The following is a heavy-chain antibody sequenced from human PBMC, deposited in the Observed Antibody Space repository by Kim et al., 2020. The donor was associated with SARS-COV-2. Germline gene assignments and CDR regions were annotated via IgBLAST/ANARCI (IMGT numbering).Heavy chain of an antibody. V-gene: IGHV3-30*03. J-gene: IGHJ5*02. Sequence: GGSLRLSCAASGFTFSSYGMHWVRQAPGKGLEWVAVISYDGSNKYYADSVKGRFTISRDNSKNTLYLQMNSLRAEDTAVYYCARQPYSSSWYAWGSWFDPWGQGTLVTVSS. CDR2: ISYDGSNK. CDR1: GFTFSSYG. D-gene: IGHD6-13*01. CDR3: ARQPYSSSWYAWGSWFDP.